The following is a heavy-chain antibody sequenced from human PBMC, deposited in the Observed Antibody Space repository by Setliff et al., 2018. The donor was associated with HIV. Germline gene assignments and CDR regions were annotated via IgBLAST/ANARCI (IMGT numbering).Heavy chain of an antibody. D-gene: IGHD1-1*01. CDR3: ARRGLDTTLVDAFDI. J-gene: IGHJ3*02. CDR1: GGSISGHF. V-gene: IGHV4-59*08. CDR2: IYSSGST. Sequence: SETLSLTCTVSGGSISGHFWSWFRQSPGKGLEWMGYIYSSGSTTYSPSLRSRVTISVDTSKNQFSLKLRSVTAADTAVYYCARRGLDTTLVDAFDIWGQGTMVTVSS.